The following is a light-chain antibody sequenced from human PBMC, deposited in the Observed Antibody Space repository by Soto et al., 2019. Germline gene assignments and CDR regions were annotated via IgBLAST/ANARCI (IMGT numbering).Light chain of an antibody. CDR2: DAS. CDR1: QGISSW. Sequence: DIQMTQSPPSLSASVGDRVTITCRASQGISSWLAWYQQKPGKAPKLLIYDASNLESGVPSTFSGSGSGTEFTLTISSLQPDDFATYYCQQYYTYWHMFGQGTKVDIK. J-gene: IGKJ1*01. V-gene: IGKV1-5*01. CDR3: QQYYTYWHM.